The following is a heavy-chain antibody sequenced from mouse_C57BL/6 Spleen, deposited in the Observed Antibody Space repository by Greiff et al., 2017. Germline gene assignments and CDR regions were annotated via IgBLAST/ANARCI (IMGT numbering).Heavy chain of an antibody. CDR3: ARDREGNYFDY. CDR2: INYDGSST. Sequence: EVKLVESEGGLVQPGSSMKLSCTASGFTFSDYYMAWVRQVPEKGLEWVANINYDGSSTYYLDSLKSRFIISRDNAKNILYLQMSSLKSEDTATYYCARDREGNYFDYWGQGTTLTVSS. CDR1: GFTFSDYY. J-gene: IGHJ2*01. V-gene: IGHV5-16*01. D-gene: IGHD3-1*01.